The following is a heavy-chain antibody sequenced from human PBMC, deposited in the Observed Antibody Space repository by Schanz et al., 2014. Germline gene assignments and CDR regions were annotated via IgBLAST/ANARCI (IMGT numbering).Heavy chain of an antibody. CDR2: MNPKTGNT. CDR3: ARGGARRFPVVPDAIQGLRGHYYYYYLDV. Sequence: QVQLVQSGAEVKKPGASVKVSCTASGFNFNNYDINWVRQATGQGLEWMGWMNPKTGNTDHAQKFQGRVTMTTDTSTSTAYMELRSLRSDDTAVYYCARGGARRFPVVPDAIQGLRGHYYYYYLDVWGKGTTVTASS. D-gene: IGHD2-2*02. V-gene: IGHV1-8*01. CDR1: GFNFNNYD. J-gene: IGHJ6*03.